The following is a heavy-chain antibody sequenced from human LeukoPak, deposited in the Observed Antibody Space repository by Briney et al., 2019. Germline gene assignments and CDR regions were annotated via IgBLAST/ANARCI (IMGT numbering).Heavy chain of an antibody. CDR2: ISSSSSYI. V-gene: IGHV3-21*01. Sequence: GGSLRLSCAASGFTFSSYSMNWVRQAPGKGLEWVSSISSSSSYIYYADPVKGRFTISRDNAKNSLYLQMNSLRAEDTAVYYCAREIVVVPAAMNYFDYWGQGTLVTVSS. CDR3: AREIVVVPAAMNYFDY. J-gene: IGHJ4*02. CDR1: GFTFSSYS. D-gene: IGHD2-2*01.